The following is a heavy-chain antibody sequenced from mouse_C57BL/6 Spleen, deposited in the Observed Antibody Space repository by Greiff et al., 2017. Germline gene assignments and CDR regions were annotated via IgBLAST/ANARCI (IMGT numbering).Heavy chain of an antibody. CDR3: AKAGGYDYDPYYYAMDY. V-gene: IGHV2-5*01. CDR2: IWRGGST. CDR1: GFSLTSYG. J-gene: IGHJ4*01. D-gene: IGHD2-4*01. Sequence: VMLVESGPGLVQPSQSLSITCTVSGFSLTSYGVHWVRQSPGKGLEWLGVIWRGGSTDYNAAFMSRLSITKDNSKSQVFFKMNSLQADDTAIYYCAKAGGYDYDPYYYAMDYWGQGTSVTVSS.